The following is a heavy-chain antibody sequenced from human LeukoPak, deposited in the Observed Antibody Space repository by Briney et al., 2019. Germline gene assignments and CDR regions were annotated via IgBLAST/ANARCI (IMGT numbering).Heavy chain of an antibody. CDR1: GYTFTGYY. CDR3: ARESYDSSGANWFDP. Sequence: PGASVKVSCKASGYTFTGYYMHWVRQAPGQGLEWMGRINPNSGGTNYAQMFQGRVTMTRDTSISTAYMELSRLRSDDTAVYYCARESYDSSGANWFDPWGQGTLVTVSS. J-gene: IGHJ5*02. D-gene: IGHD3-22*01. CDR2: INPNSGGT. V-gene: IGHV1-2*06.